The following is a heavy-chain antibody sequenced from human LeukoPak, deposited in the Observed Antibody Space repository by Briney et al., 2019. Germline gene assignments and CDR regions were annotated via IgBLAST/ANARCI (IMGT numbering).Heavy chain of an antibody. Sequence: GRSLRLSCAASGFTFSSYAMHWVRQAPGKGLEWVAVISYDGSNKYYADSVKGRFTISRDNSRNTLYLQMNSLRAEDTAVYYCAKPWSSSWQRGFFDYWGQGTLVIVSS. V-gene: IGHV3-30-3*02. CDR3: AKPWSSSWQRGFFDY. CDR1: GFTFSSYA. CDR2: ISYDGSNK. D-gene: IGHD6-13*01. J-gene: IGHJ4*02.